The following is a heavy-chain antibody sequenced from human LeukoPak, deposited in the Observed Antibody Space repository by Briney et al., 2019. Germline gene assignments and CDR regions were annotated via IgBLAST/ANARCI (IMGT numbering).Heavy chain of an antibody. CDR2: INHSGST. D-gene: IGHD3-22*01. J-gene: IGHJ4*02. Sequence: SETLSLTCAVYGGSFSGYYWSWIRQPPGKGLEWIGEINHSGSTNYNPSLKSRVTISVDTSKNQFSLKLSSVTAADTAVYYCARDYYDSSGYFYWGQGTLVIVSS. CDR1: GGSFSGYY. CDR3: ARDYYDSSGYFY. V-gene: IGHV4-34*01.